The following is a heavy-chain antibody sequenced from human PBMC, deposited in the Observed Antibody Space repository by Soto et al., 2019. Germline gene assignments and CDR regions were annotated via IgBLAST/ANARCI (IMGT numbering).Heavy chain of an antibody. Sequence: GGSLRLSCAASGFTFSSYGMHWVRQAPGKGLEWVAVIWYDGSNKYYADSVKGRFTISRDNSKNTLYLQMNSLRAEDTAVYYCARDALTPYYDFWSGYSVRNWFDPWGQGTLVTVSP. J-gene: IGHJ5*02. CDR2: IWYDGSNK. D-gene: IGHD3-3*01. CDR1: GFTFSSYG. CDR3: ARDALTPYYDFWSGYSVRNWFDP. V-gene: IGHV3-33*01.